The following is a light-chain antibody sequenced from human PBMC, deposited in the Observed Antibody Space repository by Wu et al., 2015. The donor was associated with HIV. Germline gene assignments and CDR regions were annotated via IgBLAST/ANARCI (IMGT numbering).Light chain of an antibody. Sequence: DVQMTQSPSSVSASVGDRVTITCRSSQNITNFLTWYQQKPGKAPYLLIYAASSLQSGVPSRFSGSGSGTDFTLSIKSLQPEDFATYYCQQSDTTPWTFGQGTKVEIK. CDR1: QNITNF. J-gene: IGKJ1*01. V-gene: IGKV1-39*01. CDR2: AAS. CDR3: QQSDTTPWT.